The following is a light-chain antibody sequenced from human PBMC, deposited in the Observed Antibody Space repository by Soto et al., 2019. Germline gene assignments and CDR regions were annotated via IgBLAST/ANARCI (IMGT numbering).Light chain of an antibody. CDR1: SSDVGAYNY. J-gene: IGLJ2*01. V-gene: IGLV2-14*03. CDR3: GSYTTSSTLV. Sequence: QSVLTQPASVSGSPGQSITISCTGTSSDVGAYNYVSWYQQHPGKAPKLILYDVSDRPSGISDRFSGSKSGNTAPLTISGLQAEDEADYYCGSYTTSSTLVLGGGTKLTVL. CDR2: DVS.